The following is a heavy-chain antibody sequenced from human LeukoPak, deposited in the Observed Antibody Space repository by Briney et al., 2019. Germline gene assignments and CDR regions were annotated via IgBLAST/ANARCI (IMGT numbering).Heavy chain of an antibody. CDR3: ARDRPLGAPRGDFDY. J-gene: IGHJ4*02. CDR2: IGAYNGNT. D-gene: IGHD1-26*01. CDR1: GYTFTSYG. Sequence: ASVKVSCKASGYTFTSYGISWVRQAPGQGLEWMGWIGAYNGNTNYAQKLQGRVTMTTDTSTGTAYMELRSLRSDDTAVYYCARDRPLGAPRGDFDYWGQGTLVTVSS. V-gene: IGHV1-18*01.